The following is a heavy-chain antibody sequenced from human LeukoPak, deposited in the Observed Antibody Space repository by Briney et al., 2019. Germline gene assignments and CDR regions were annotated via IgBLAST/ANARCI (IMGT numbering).Heavy chain of an antibody. J-gene: IGHJ4*02. V-gene: IGHV4-59*02. Sequence: SETLSLTCTVSGVSVISSYWSWVRQPPGKGLEYIGFIHHSGDTKYNPSLKSRVTMSVDTSKSQLSLRLSSVTAADSAVCYCARHNGVSYLDYWAQGTLVTVSS. CDR3: ARHNGVSYLDY. D-gene: IGHD2-8*01. CDR2: IHHSGDT. CDR1: GVSVISSY.